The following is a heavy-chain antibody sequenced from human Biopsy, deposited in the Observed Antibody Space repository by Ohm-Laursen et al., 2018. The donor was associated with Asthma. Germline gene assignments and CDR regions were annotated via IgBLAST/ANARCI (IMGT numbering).Heavy chain of an antibody. CDR3: ARGYSGSDRIVYYYSGLEV. V-gene: IGHV1-69*13. Sequence: SVKVSCKASGDSFSNYAISWVRQAPGQGLEWMGGLIPVLGTPGHAQMFEGRVTITADESTSTAYMELSSLSSEDTAVYYCARGYSGSDRIVYYYSGLEVWGQGTTVTVSS. J-gene: IGHJ6*02. CDR1: GDSFSNYA. D-gene: IGHD5-12*01. CDR2: LIPVLGTP.